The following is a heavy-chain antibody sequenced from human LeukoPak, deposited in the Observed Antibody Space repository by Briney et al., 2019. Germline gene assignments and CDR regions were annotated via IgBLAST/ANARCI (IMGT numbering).Heavy chain of an antibody. CDR3: ARAGPYSHNSFDY. Sequence: GGSLRLSCAASGFTVSSNSMNWVHQAPGKGLEWVSVIYSRGDTNYADFVKGRFTISRDNSKNTLYLQMNSLRAEDTAVYYCARAGPYSHNSFDYWGQGTLVTVSS. CDR2: IYSRGDT. J-gene: IGHJ4*02. V-gene: IGHV3-53*01. CDR1: GFTVSSNS. D-gene: IGHD1-1*01.